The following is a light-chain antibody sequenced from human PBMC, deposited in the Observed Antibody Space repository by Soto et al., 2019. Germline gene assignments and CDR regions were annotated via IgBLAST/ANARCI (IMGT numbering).Light chain of an antibody. CDR2: AAS. Sequence: DIQMTQSPSTLSASVDDRVTITCRASQNIHTWLAWYQHKPGKAPSLLIYAASSLESGVPSRFIGSGSGTEFTLTISSLQPDDFATYYCQQHESYPRTFGQGTKVEMK. CDR3: QQHESYPRT. V-gene: IGKV1-5*03. J-gene: IGKJ1*01. CDR1: QNIHTW.